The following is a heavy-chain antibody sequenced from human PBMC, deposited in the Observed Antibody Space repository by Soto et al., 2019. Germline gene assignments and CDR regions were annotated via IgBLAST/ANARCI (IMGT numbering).Heavy chain of an antibody. J-gene: IGHJ6*01. CDR3: ARDTYYDFWSGTRGMDV. D-gene: IGHD3-3*01. Sequence: PSETLSLTCTVSGGSVSSGSYYWSWIRQPPGKGLEWIGYIYYSGSTNYNPSLKSRVTISVDTSKNQFSLKLSSVTAADTAVYYCARDTYYDFWSGTRGMDVWGRGTTVTVSS. CDR1: GGSVSSGSYY. V-gene: IGHV4-61*01. CDR2: IYYSGST.